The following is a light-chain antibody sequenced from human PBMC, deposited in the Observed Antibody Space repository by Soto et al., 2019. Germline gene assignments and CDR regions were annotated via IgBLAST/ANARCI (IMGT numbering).Light chain of an antibody. CDR2: GAS. V-gene: IGKV3-20*01. CDR1: QGVGSS. J-gene: IGKJ4*01. Sequence: EIVLTQSPATLSLSPGERATLSCRASQGVGSSLAWYQQKPGQAPRLLISGASSTATGIPDRFSGSGSGTDFTLTISRLEPEDYGVYYCQQYVGSPLTFGGGTKVDIK. CDR3: QQYVGSPLT.